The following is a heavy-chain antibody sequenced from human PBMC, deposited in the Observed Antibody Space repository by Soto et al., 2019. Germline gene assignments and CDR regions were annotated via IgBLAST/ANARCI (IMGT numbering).Heavy chain of an antibody. V-gene: IGHV4-39*01. D-gene: IGHD1-26*01. Sequence: QLQLQESGPGLVKPSETLSLNCTVSGGSISTSSYYWGWIGQPPGKGLEWIGGIYYSGSTYYNPSLKSRVTIAVATSKNQFSLKLSSVTAADTAVYYCARGGARGYDPDLYSGSLWFQHWGQGALVTVSS. CDR1: GGSISTSSYY. CDR3: ARGGARGYDPDLYSGSLWFQH. CDR2: IYYSGST. J-gene: IGHJ1*01.